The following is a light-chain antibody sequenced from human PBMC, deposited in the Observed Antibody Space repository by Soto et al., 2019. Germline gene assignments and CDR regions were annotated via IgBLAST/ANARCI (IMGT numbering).Light chain of an antibody. CDR3: LQYNRYRT. CDR2: GAS. V-gene: IGKV1-5*01. Sequence: DIQMTQSPSTLSASVGDRVTITCRASQSISRWLAWYQQKPGEAPKLLIHGASSLESGVPSRFSGGGSGTEFTLTISRLQLDDFATYYCLQYNRYRTFGQGTKVEIK. CDR1: QSISRW. J-gene: IGKJ1*01.